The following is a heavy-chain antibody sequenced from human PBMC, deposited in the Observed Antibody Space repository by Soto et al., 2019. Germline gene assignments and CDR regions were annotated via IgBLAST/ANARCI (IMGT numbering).Heavy chain of an antibody. Sequence: GGSLRLSCAASGFTFSSYAMSWVRQAPGKGLEWVSAISGSGGSTYYADSVKGRFTISRDNSKNTLYLQMNSLRAEDTAVYYCAKAHYGGNSAYYYYGMDVWGQGTTVTVSS. CDR2: ISGSGGST. V-gene: IGHV3-23*01. CDR3: AKAHYGGNSAYYYYGMDV. CDR1: GFTFSSYA. D-gene: IGHD4-17*01. J-gene: IGHJ6*02.